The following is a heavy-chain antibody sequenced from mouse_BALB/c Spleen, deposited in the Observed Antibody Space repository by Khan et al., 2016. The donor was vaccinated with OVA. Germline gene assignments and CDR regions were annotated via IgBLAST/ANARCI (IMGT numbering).Heavy chain of an antibody. CDR1: GFSLTNYG. CDR3: SRQPYYHYNIMDY. J-gene: IGHJ4*01. Sequence: QVQLKQSGPGLVAPSQSLSITCTISGFSLTNYGVHWVRQPPGKGLEWLVVIWNDGNTAYNSALKSRLTISKANSKSQGFLKMNSLQTDDTAMYFCSRQPYYHYNIMDYWGQGTSVTVSS. V-gene: IGHV2-6-1*01. D-gene: IGHD2-10*01. CDR2: IWNDGNT.